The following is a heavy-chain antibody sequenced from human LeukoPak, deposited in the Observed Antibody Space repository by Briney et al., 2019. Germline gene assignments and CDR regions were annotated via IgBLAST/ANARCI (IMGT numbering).Heavy chain of an antibody. CDR2: ISYDGSNK. Sequence: SGRSPRLSCAASGFTFSSYAMHWVRQAPGKGLEWVAVISYDGSNKYYADSVKGRFTISRDNSKNTLYLQMNSLRAEDTAVYYCARGPERTGVGTRYYYDMDVWGQGTTVTVSS. CDR3: ARGPERTGVGTRYYYDMDV. CDR1: GFTFSSYA. V-gene: IGHV3-30-3*01. D-gene: IGHD2-8*01. J-gene: IGHJ6*02.